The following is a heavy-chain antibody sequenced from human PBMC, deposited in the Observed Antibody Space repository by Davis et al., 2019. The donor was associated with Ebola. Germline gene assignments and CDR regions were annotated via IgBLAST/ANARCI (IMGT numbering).Heavy chain of an antibody. J-gene: IGHJ4*02. CDR3: ARATVDSSGWDY. CDR1: GYTFTSYA. V-gene: IGHV1-3*01. Sequence: AASVKVSCKASGYTFTSYAMHWVRQAPGQRLEWMGWINAGNGNTKYSQKFQGRVTMTRDTSTSTVYMELSSLRSEDTAVYYCARATVDSSGWDYWGQGTLVTVSS. D-gene: IGHD6-19*01. CDR2: INAGNGNT.